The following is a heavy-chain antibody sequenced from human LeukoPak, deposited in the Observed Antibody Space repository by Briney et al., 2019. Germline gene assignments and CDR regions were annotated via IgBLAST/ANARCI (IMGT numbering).Heavy chain of an antibody. J-gene: IGHJ4*02. D-gene: IGHD3-3*01. V-gene: IGHV3-11*01. Sequence: PGGSLRLSCAASGFTFSDYYMSWIRQAPGKGLEWVSYISSSGSTIYYADSVKGRFTISRDNAKNSLYLQMNSLRAEDTAVYYGARGAYYDFWSGYYTWEYWGQGTLVTVSS. CDR2: ISSSGSTI. CDR3: ARGAYYDFWSGYYTWEY. CDR1: GFTFSDYY.